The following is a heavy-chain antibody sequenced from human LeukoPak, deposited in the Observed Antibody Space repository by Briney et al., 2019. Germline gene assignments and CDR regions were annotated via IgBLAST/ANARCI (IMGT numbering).Heavy chain of an antibody. D-gene: IGHD6-13*01. CDR1: GGSISSSSYY. V-gene: IGHV4-39*07. Sequence: TSETLSLTCTVSGGSISSSSYYWGWIRQPPGKGLEWIGNIYHSGSTYYNPSLKSRVTISVDTSKNQFSLKVRSVTAADTAVYYCARDGEVLSSSWFWFDPWGQGTLVTVSS. J-gene: IGHJ5*02. CDR2: IYHSGST. CDR3: ARDGEVLSSSWFWFDP.